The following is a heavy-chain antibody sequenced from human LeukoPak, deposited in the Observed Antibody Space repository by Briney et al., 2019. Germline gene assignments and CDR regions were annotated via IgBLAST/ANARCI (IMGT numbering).Heavy chain of an antibody. D-gene: IGHD4-17*01. V-gene: IGHV1-69*13. Sequence: SVKVSCKASGGTFSNYAISWVRQAPGQGLEWMGGIIPMFGTANYAQKFQGRVTITADESTSTAYMELSSLRSEDTAVYYCARDPSYGHYADSWGQGTLVTVSA. CDR1: GGTFSNYA. J-gene: IGHJ5*01. CDR2: IIPMFGTA. CDR3: ARDPSYGHYADS.